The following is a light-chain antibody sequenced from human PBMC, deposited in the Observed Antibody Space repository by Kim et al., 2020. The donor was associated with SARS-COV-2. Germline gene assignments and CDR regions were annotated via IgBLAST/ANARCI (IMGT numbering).Light chain of an antibody. Sequence: ASVGDRVTITCRASQSINKYLAWYQQKPGKAPKILIYKASTLEIGVPSRFSGSGSGTEFTLTIDSLQPDDCATYYCQHYGTSLRTFGQGTKVEIK. V-gene: IGKV1-5*03. CDR3: QHYGTSLRT. CDR1: QSINKY. J-gene: IGKJ1*01. CDR2: KAS.